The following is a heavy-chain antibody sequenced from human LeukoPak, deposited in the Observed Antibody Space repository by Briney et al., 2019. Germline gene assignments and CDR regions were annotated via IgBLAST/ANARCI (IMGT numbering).Heavy chain of an antibody. D-gene: IGHD5-24*01. CDR2: ISGSGGST. CDR3: AKAGGYNPMDFDY. J-gene: IGHJ4*02. V-gene: IGHV3-23*01. CDR1: GFTFSSYA. Sequence: GGSLRLSCAASGFTFSSYAMSWVRQAPGKGREGVSAISGSGGSTYYADSVKGRFTISRDNSKNTLYLQMNSLRAEDTAVYYCAKAGGYNPMDFDYWGQGTLVTVSS.